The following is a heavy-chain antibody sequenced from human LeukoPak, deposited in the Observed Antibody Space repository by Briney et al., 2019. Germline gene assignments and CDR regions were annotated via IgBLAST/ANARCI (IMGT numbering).Heavy chain of an antibody. V-gene: IGHV3-23*01. J-gene: IGHJ4*02. Sequence: GGSLRLSCAASGFTFSTYAVSWVRQAPGKGLEWVSSISGSGGSTSYADSVKGRFTISRDNSKYTLYLQMNSLRAEDTAIYYCARVAGTKCFDYWGQGTLVTVSS. CDR3: ARVAGTKCFDY. CDR2: ISGSGGST. CDR1: GFTFSTYA. D-gene: IGHD6-19*01.